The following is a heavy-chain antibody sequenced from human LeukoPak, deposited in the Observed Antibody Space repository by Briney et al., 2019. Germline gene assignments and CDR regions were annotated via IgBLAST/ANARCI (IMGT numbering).Heavy chain of an antibody. J-gene: IGHJ1*01. Sequence: GSVKVSCNASGYTFTSYDINWVRPATGQGLEWMGWVNPNSGNTGYAQKFQGRVTMTRNTSISTAYMELSSLRSEDTAVYYCARGGLNSGSSTEFQHWGQGTLVTVSS. CDR3: ARGGLNSGSSTEFQH. D-gene: IGHD1-26*01. V-gene: IGHV1-8*01. CDR2: VNPNSGNT. CDR1: GYTFTSYD.